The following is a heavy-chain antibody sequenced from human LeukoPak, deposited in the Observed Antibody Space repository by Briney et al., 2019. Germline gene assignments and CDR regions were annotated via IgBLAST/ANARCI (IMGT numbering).Heavy chain of an antibody. J-gene: IGHJ6*02. D-gene: IGHD1-26*01. CDR3: AGTLLAPYYYYGMDV. Sequence: GGSLRLSCAASGFTFSSYEMNWVRQAPGKGLEWVSYISSSGSTIYYADSVKGRFTISRDNAKNSLYLQMNSLRAEDTAVYYCAGTLLAPYYYYGMDVWGQGTTVTVSS. V-gene: IGHV3-48*03. CDR1: GFTFSSYE. CDR2: ISSSGSTI.